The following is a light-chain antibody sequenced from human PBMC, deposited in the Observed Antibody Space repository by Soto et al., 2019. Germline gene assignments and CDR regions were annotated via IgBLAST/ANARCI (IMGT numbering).Light chain of an antibody. Sequence: EGVTTQSPATLSVSPGERATLSCRASQNVGGDLAWYQQKPGQAPRLLIYRTSTRANGTPVRLSGSGSGTEFTLTISSLQSEDCAVYYCQEYNGRSSFGQGTKVEMK. CDR3: QEYNGRSS. CDR2: RTS. CDR1: QNVGGD. V-gene: IGKV3-15*01. J-gene: IGKJ1*01.